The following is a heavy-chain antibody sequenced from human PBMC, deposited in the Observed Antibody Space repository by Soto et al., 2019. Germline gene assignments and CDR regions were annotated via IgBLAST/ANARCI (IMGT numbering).Heavy chain of an antibody. CDR2: IYYSGST. CDR1: GGSISSYY. D-gene: IGHD1-26*01. CDR3: ARVIVGATGGAFDI. V-gene: IGHV4-59*01. Sequence: SETLSLTCTVSGGSISSYYWSWIRQPPGKGLEWIGYIYYSGSTNYNPSLKSRVTISVDTSKNQFSLKLSSVTAADTAVYYCARVIVGATGGAFDIWGQGTMVTVSS. J-gene: IGHJ3*02.